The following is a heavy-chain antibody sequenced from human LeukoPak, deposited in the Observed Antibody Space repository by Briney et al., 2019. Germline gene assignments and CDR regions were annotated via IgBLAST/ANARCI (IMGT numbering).Heavy chain of an antibody. Sequence: GGSLRLSCVASGFTFNNYWVNWVRQAPGRGLEWVANIREDGSEKNYVDSVKGRFTISRENAKNSLYLQMDNLRAEDTAVFYCATDRREEPSNYDRNRFAYWGQGTLVTVSS. V-gene: IGHV3-7*05. D-gene: IGHD3-22*01. J-gene: IGHJ4*02. CDR2: IREDGSEK. CDR1: GFTFNNYW. CDR3: ATDRREEPSNYDRNRFAY.